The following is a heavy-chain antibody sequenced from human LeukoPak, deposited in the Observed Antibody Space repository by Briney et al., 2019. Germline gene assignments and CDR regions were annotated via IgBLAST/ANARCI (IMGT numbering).Heavy chain of an antibody. D-gene: IGHD1-26*01. CDR3: ARLVGATPALDYYFDY. CDR1: GFTFSSYW. Sequence: GGSLRLSCAASGFTFSSYWMSWVRQAPGKGLEWVANIKQDGSEKYYVDSVKGRFTISRDNAKNSLYLQMNSLRAEDTAVYYCARLVGATPALDYYFDYWGQGTLVTVSS. J-gene: IGHJ4*02. CDR2: IKQDGSEK. V-gene: IGHV3-7*01.